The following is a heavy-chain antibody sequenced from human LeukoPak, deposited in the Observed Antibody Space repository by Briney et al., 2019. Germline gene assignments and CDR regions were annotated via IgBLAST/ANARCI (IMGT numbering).Heavy chain of an antibody. CDR1: GFTFSSYE. CDR3: AKGPLPILGY. D-gene: IGHD1-26*01. J-gene: IGHJ4*02. Sequence: GGSLRLSCAASGFTFSSYEIHWVRQAPGKGLEWLSYISSSGSTIKYADSVKGRFTISRDNSKNTLYLQMNSLRAEDTAEYYCAKGPLPILGYWGQGTLVTVSS. CDR2: ISSSGSTI. V-gene: IGHV3-48*03.